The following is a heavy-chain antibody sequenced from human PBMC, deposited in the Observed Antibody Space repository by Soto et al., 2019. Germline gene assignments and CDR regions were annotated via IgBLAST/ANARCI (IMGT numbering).Heavy chain of an antibody. CDR2: INHSGST. V-gene: IGHV4-34*01. CDR3: ARGRYCSGRSCSNRGGTTVTTFTYFLDY. D-gene: IGHD2-15*01. CDR1: GGSFSGYY. J-gene: IGHJ4*02. Sequence: SATLSLTCAVYGGSFSGYYWSWIRQPPGKGLEWIGEINHSGSTNYNPSLKSRVTISVDTSKNQFSLKLSSVTAADTAVSYCARGRYCSGRSCSNRGGTTVTTFTYFLDYWGQRTLVTVPS.